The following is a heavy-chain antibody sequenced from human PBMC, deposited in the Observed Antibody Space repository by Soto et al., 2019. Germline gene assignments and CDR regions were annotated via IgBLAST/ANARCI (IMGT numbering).Heavy chain of an antibody. Sequence: QVQLVQSGAEVKKAGASVKVSCKASGYTFTGYYMHWVRQAPGQGLEWMGWIDPNSGGTNYAQKFQGRVTMTRDTSITTAYMELSRLTFDDTAMYYCARDTPTYTPSSDDDYWGQGTLVTASS. CDR1: GYTFTGYY. J-gene: IGHJ4*02. D-gene: IGHD2-2*02. CDR3: ARDTPTYTPSSDDDY. V-gene: IGHV1-2*02. CDR2: IDPNSGGT.